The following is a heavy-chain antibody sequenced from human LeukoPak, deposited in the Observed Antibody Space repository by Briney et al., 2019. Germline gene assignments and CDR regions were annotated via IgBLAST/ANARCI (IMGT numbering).Heavy chain of an antibody. CDR1: GGSISSYY. CDR3: ARGASLPT. V-gene: IGHV4-59*01. J-gene: IGHJ5*02. Sequence: ASETLSLTCPVSGGSISSYYWSWIRQPPGKGLEWIGYIYYSGSTNYNPSLKSRVTISVDTSKNQFSLKLSSVTAADTAVYYCARGASLPTWGQGTLVTVSS. CDR2: IYYSGST.